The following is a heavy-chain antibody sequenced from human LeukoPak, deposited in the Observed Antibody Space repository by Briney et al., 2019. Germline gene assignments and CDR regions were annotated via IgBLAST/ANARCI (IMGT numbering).Heavy chain of an antibody. V-gene: IGHV3-74*01. CDR1: GFTFSSHW. CDR3: ARGTYPQGLDY. Sequence: AGSLRLSCAASGFTFSSHWMHWVRQAPGKGLVWVSRISNDGRTTNYADSVKGRFTISRDDAKNTVYLQINSLRAEETAVYYCARGTYPQGLDYWGQGTLVTVSS. J-gene: IGHJ4*02. CDR2: ISNDGRTT. D-gene: IGHD3-16*02.